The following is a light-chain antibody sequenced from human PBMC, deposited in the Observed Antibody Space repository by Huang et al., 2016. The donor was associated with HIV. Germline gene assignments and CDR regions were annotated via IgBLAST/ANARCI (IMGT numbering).Light chain of an antibody. CDR2: WAS. Sequence: DILMTQSPDFLAVSLGERATINCRSSRSVFYSSNNKNYLAWYQQKPGQPPKLLMHWASTRQSGVPDRFSGSGSGTDFTLTISSLQAEDVAIYYCQQYYTSPFTFGPGTKVDVK. CDR1: RSVFYSSNNKNY. J-gene: IGKJ3*01. V-gene: IGKV4-1*01. CDR3: QQYYTSPFT.